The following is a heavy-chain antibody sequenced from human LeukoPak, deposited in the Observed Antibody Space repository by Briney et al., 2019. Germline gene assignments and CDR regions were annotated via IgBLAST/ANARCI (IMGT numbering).Heavy chain of an antibody. J-gene: IGHJ4*02. CDR2: INPNSGGT. CDR3: ARGGGRVIVAATTLSLTLHY. D-gene: IGHD1-26*01. CDR1: GYTFTGYY. V-gene: IGHV1-2*02. Sequence: RASVKVSCKASGYTFTGYYMHCVRQAPGQGLEWMGWINPNSGGTNYAQKFQGRVTMTRDTSISTAYMELSRLRSDDTAVYYCARGGGRVIVAATTLSLTLHYWGQGTLVTVSS.